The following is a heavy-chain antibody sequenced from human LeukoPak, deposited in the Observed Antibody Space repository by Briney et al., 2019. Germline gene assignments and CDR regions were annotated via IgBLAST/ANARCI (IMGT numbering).Heavy chain of an antibody. V-gene: IGHV1-69*13. CDR1: GGTFSSHA. Sequence: SVKVSCKASGGTFSSHAISWVRQAPGQGLEWMGGIIPIFGTTNYAQKFQGRVTITADESTSTAYMELSSLRSEDTAVYYCARDGYSTIYSWFDPWGQGTLVTVSS. J-gene: IGHJ5*02. CDR2: IIPIFGTT. D-gene: IGHD6-13*01. CDR3: ARDGYSTIYSWFDP.